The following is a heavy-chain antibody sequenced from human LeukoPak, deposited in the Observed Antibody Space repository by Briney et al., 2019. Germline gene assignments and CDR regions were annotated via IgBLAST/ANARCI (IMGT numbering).Heavy chain of an antibody. CDR1: GFTFSTYS. J-gene: IGHJ3*02. Sequence: GGSLRLSCAASGFTFSTYSMNWVRQAPGKGLEWVSSISSGSNYIYYADSVKGRFTISRDNAKNSLHLQMNSLRAEDTAVYYCARVGTPQTGLFAFDIWGQGTMVTVSS. CDR3: ARVGTPQTGLFAFDI. CDR2: ISSGSNYI. V-gene: IGHV3-21*01. D-gene: IGHD3-10*01.